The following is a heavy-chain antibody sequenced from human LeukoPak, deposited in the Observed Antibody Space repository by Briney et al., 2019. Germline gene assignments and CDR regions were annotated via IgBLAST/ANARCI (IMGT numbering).Heavy chain of an antibody. CDR1: GYTFTSYG. CDR2: ISAYNGNT. D-gene: IGHD3-22*01. Sequence: ASVKVSCKASGYTFTSYGISWVRQAPGQGLEWMGWISAYNGNTNYAQKLQGRVTMTTDTSTSTAYMELRSLRSDDTAVYYCARAYDRSGYYYVRFDYWGQGTLVTVSS. J-gene: IGHJ4*02. V-gene: IGHV1-18*01. CDR3: ARAYDRSGYYYVRFDY.